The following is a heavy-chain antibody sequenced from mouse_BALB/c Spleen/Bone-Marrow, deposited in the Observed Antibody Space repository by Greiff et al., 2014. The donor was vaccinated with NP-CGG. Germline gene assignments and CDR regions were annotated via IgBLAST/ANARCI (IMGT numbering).Heavy chain of an antibody. D-gene: IGHD2-13*01. J-gene: IGHJ4*01. CDR1: GYIFTSYD. CDR3: ARSGGDSMDY. CDR2: IYPGDGST. Sequence: VKVVESGPELVKPGALVKISCKASGYIFTSYDINWVKQRPGQGLEWIGWIYPGDGSTKYNEKFKGKATLTADKSSSTAYMQLSSLTSENSADYFCARSGGDSMDYWGQGTSVTVSS. V-gene: IGHV1S56*01.